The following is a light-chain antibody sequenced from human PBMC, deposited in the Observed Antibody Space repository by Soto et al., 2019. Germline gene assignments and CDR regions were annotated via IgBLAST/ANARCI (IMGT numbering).Light chain of an antibody. CDR2: DVS. Sequence: QSALTQPASVSGSPGQSITLSCTGTSSDIGGYNSVSWYQQHPGKAPKLIIYDVSNRPSGVSTRFSGSKSDNTASLTISGLQAEDDADYYCSSYSASSTLLFGGGTKLT. CDR3: SSYSASSTLL. J-gene: IGLJ3*02. CDR1: SSDIGGYNS. V-gene: IGLV2-14*03.